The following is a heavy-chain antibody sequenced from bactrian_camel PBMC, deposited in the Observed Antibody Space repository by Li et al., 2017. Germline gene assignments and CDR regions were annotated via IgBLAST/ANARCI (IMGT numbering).Heavy chain of an antibody. J-gene: IGHJ4*01. CDR1: GATTNTYS. CDR2: IDEDGGT. Sequence: HVQLVESGGGSVEAGGSLRLSCVCSGATTNTYSMGWFRQVSGGEVKGVASIDEDGGTTYADSVKGRFTISKDTAKNTLYLQMNSLKPEDTAMYYCATNCQGPYCAEDDCYHWGQGTQVTVS. CDR3: ATNCQGPYCAEDDCYH. D-gene: IGHD3*01. V-gene: IGHV3S9*01.